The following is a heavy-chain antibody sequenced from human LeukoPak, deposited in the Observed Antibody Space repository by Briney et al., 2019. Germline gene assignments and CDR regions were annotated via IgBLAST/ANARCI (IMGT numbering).Heavy chain of an antibody. V-gene: IGHV3-7*01. CDR2: IKQDGSEK. CDR3: ARDRTGDSGSYYGYWFDP. CDR1: GLTFSSYW. D-gene: IGHD1-26*01. J-gene: IGHJ5*02. Sequence: GGSLRLSCAASGLTFSSYWMSWVRQAPGKGLEWVANIKQDGSEKYYVDSVKGRFTISRDNAKNSLYLQMNSLRAEDTAVYYCARDRTGDSGSYYGYWFDPWGQGTLVTVSS.